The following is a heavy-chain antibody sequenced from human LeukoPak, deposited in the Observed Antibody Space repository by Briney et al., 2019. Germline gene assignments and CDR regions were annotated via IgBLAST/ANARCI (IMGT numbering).Heavy chain of an antibody. CDR3: TKEHPDRS. V-gene: IGHV3-74*01. J-gene: IGHJ4*02. Sequence: GGSLRLSCAASGFTFSNSWMHWVRQGTGKRLVWVSRISPDGSVTDYADSVKGRFTISRDNSKNTLYLQMNSLRAEDTAVYYCTKEHPDRSWGQGTLVTVSS. D-gene: IGHD1-14*01. CDR1: GFTFSNSW. CDR2: ISPDGSVT.